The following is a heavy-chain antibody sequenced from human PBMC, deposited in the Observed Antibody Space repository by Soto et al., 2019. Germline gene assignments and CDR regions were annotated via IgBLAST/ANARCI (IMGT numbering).Heavy chain of an antibody. CDR1: GITSTTYA. Sequence: QVHPVQSGAEVKKPGASVKVSCKASGITSTTYAIHWVRQVPGQGLEWMGWINTGNGNTRYSQRFLGRVSLTTDTSASTVSMDLSSLTSEDTAVYYCARAISGYVTWGQGTLITVSS. V-gene: IGHV1-3*04. CDR2: INTGNGNT. D-gene: IGHD5-12*01. CDR3: ARAISGYVT. J-gene: IGHJ5*02.